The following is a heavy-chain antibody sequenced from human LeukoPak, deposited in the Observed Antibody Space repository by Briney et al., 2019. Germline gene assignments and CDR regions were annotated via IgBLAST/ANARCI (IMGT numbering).Heavy chain of an antibody. V-gene: IGHV3-30*04. D-gene: IGHD3-3*01. CDR1: GFTFSNYA. Sequence: GGSLRLSCAASGFTFSNYAMHWVRQAPGKGLEWVAVISYDGSNKYYADSVKGRFTVSRDTSKNTVYLQMTSLRVEDTAVYYCAKENDFWSGPEGWGQGTLVTVSS. CDR3: AKENDFWSGPEG. J-gene: IGHJ4*02. CDR2: ISYDGSNK.